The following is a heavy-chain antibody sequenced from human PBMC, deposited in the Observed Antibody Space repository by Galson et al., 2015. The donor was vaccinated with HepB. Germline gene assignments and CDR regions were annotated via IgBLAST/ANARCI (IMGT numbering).Heavy chain of an antibody. CDR2: IYPGDSDT. J-gene: IGHJ6*03. CDR3: ARHREGLLYGSGISPYPLLRPYMDV. Sequence: QSGAEVKKPGESLKISCKGSGYSFTSYWIGWVRQMPGKGLEWMGIIYPGDSDTRYSPSFQGQVTISADKSISTAYLQWSSLKASDTAMYYCARHREGLLYGSGISPYPLLRPYMDVWGKGTTVTVSS. V-gene: IGHV5-51*01. D-gene: IGHD3-10*01. CDR1: GYSFTSYW.